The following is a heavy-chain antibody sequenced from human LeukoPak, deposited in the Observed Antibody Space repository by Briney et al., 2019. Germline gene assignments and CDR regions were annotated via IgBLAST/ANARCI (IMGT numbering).Heavy chain of an antibody. Sequence: SETLSLTCTASGYSISSGDYWGWIREPPGEGLEGSGSSCHGGSTYYDASLKSRVTISVDNSKNKLYLQLSTVTAEDTAVYYCASLPSITMPGYFDYWGQGTLVTVSS. CDR1: GYSISSGDY. CDR3: ASLPSITMPGYFDY. D-gene: IGHD3-10*01. V-gene: IGHV4-38-2*02. CDR2: SCHGGST. J-gene: IGHJ4*02.